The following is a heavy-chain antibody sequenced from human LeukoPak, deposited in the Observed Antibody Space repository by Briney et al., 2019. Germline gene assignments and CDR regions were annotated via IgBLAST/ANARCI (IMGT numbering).Heavy chain of an antibody. CDR3: ARALSRWIQLWSDAFDI. V-gene: IGHV1-69*01. Sequence: SVKVSCKASGGTFSSYAISWVRQAPGQGLGWMGGIIPIFGTANYAQKFQGRVTITADESTSTAYMELSSLRSEDTAVYYCARALSRWIQLWSDAFDIWGQGTMVTVSS. J-gene: IGHJ3*02. D-gene: IGHD5-18*01. CDR2: IIPIFGTA. CDR1: GGTFSSYA.